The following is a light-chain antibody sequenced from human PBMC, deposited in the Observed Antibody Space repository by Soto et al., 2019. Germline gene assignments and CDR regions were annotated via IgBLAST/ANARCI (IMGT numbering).Light chain of an antibody. CDR1: SSDVGGYNY. Sequence: QSALTQPASVSGSPGQSITISCSGTSSDVGGYNYVSWYQPHPGKAPKLMICEVRNRPSGVSNRFSGSKSGNTACLTISGLQAEDEADYYCSSYTSSSTRVFGGGTKVTVL. CDR2: EVR. V-gene: IGLV2-14*01. J-gene: IGLJ3*02. CDR3: SSYTSSSTRV.